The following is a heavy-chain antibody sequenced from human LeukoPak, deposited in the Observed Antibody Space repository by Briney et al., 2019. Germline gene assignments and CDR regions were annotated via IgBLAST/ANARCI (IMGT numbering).Heavy chain of an antibody. V-gene: IGHV4-39*01. J-gene: IGHJ5*02. CDR1: GGSISSSSYY. Sequence: PSETLSLTCTVSGGSISSSSYYWGWIRQPPGKGLEWIGSIYYSGSTYYNPSLKSRVTISVDTSKNQFSLKLSSVTAADTAVCYCARRIRAPYSSGWLNWFDPWGQGTLVTVSS. CDR2: IYYSGST. D-gene: IGHD6-19*01. CDR3: ARRIRAPYSSGWLNWFDP.